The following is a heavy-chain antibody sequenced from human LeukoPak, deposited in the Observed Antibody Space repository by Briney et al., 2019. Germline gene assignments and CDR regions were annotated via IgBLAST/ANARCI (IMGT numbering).Heavy chain of an antibody. J-gene: IGHJ4*02. CDR3: ARDAHSGDG. D-gene: IGHD6-25*01. Sequence: GGSLGLSCAASGFTFRNYEMNWVRQAPGKGLEWVSYISNSGANIFYADSVKGRFTVSRDNAKNSLFLQMNGLRPEDTAVYYCARDAHSGDGWGQGTLVTVSS. V-gene: IGHV3-48*03. CDR1: GFTFRNYE. CDR2: ISNSGANI.